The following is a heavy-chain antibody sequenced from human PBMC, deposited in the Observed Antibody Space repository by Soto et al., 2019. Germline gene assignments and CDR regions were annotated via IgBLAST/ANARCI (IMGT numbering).Heavy chain of an antibody. V-gene: IGHV3-23*01. CDR1: GFTFENFG. Sequence: GGSLRLSCAASGFTFENFGMSWVRQAPGKWLEWISSISGSGLNKYYADSVKGRFTISRDNSKNTVYLELSNLRAEDTAVYHCAKNQGVELVPLATVDWFDPWGQGXVVTVYS. D-gene: IGHD1-26*01. CDR2: ISGSGLNK. J-gene: IGHJ5*02. CDR3: AKNQGVELVPLATVDWFDP.